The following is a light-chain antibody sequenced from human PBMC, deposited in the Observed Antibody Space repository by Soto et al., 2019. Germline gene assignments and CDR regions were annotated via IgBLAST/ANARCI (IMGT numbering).Light chain of an antibody. CDR3: QSYTSNSVV. CDR1: SSDVGGHNY. J-gene: IGLJ2*01. V-gene: IGLV2-14*03. CDR2: DVS. Sequence: QSALTQPASVYGSPGQSIIISCTGTSSDVGGHNYVSWYQHHPGKAPKLIIYDVSNRPSGVSIRFSGSKSGNTASLTISGLQAEDEADYYCQSYTSNSVVFGGGTKLTVL.